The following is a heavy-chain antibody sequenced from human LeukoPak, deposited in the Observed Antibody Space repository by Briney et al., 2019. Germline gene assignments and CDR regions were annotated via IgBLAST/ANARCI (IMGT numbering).Heavy chain of an antibody. Sequence: GASVKVSCKASGYTFSRYYMHWVRQAPGQGLEWMGIITPGGGSTSYAQKFQGRVTMTRDTSTSTVYMQLSSLTSEDTAVYYCAVLLLRSGLGDFDYWGQGTLVTVSS. J-gene: IGHJ4*02. V-gene: IGHV1-46*01. CDR2: ITPGGGST. CDR3: AVLLLRSGLGDFDY. D-gene: IGHD5-12*01. CDR1: GYTFSRYY.